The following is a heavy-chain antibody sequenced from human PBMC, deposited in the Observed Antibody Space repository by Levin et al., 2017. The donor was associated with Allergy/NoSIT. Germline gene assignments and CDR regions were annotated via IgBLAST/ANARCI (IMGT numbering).Heavy chain of an antibody. J-gene: IGHJ4*02. D-gene: IGHD5-12*01. CDR2: ISGSGGST. Sequence: GGSLRLSCAASGFTFSSYAMSWVRQAPGKGLEWVSAISGSGGSTYYADSVKGRFTISRDNSKNTLYLQMNSLRAEDTAVYYCAKGYSGYDYGGGNGDYWGQGTLVTVSS. CDR1: GFTFSSYA. CDR3: AKGYSGYDYGGGNGDY. V-gene: IGHV3-23*01.